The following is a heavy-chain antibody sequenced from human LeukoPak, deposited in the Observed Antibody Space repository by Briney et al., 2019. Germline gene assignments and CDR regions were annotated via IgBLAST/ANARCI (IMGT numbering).Heavy chain of an antibody. CDR3: AGVGLATPFDY. CDR1: GYTFTSYY. J-gene: IGHJ4*02. D-gene: IGHD2-15*01. V-gene: IGHV1-46*03. CDR2: NNPSGGST. Sequence: GASVKVSCKASGYTFTSYYMHWVRQAPGQGLEWMGTNNPSGGSTSYAQKFQGRVTMTRDTSTSTVYMELSSLRSEDTAVYYCAGVGLATPFDYWGQGTLVTVSS.